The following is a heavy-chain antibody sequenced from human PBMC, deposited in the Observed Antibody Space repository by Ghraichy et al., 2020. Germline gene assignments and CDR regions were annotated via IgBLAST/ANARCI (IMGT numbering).Heavy chain of an antibody. CDR1: GFTFSNAW. J-gene: IGHJ4*02. D-gene: IGHD1-1*01. CDR3: TAFWERYFDY. CDR2: IKSKTDGGTT. Sequence: GGSLRLSCAASGFTFSNAWMSWVRQAPGKGLEWVGRIKSKTDGGTTDDAAPVRGRFTSSRDDSKHTLYLQMNSLKTEDTAVYYCTAFWERYFDYWGQGTLVTVSS. V-gene: IGHV3-15*01.